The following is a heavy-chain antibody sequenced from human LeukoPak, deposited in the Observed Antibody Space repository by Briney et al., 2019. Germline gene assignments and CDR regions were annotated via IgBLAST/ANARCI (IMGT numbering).Heavy chain of an antibody. CDR3: ARVAGSIDY. Sequence: ASVKVSCKASGYTFTTYDINWVRQATGQGLGWMGWMNPNSGYTGYAQKFQGRVTITRDTSISTAYMELSSLRSEDTAVYYCARVAGSIDYWGQGTLVTVSS. D-gene: IGHD6-19*01. CDR1: GYTFTTYD. V-gene: IGHV1-8*03. CDR2: MNPNSGYT. J-gene: IGHJ4*02.